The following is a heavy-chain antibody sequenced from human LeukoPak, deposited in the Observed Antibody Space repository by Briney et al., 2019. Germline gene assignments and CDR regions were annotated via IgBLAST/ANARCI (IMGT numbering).Heavy chain of an antibody. CDR2: ISAYNGNT. CDR3: ARDFPYSSSWYRDAFDI. J-gene: IGHJ3*02. D-gene: IGHD6-13*01. CDR1: GYTFTSYG. V-gene: IGHV1-18*01. Sequence: ASVTVSCTASGYTFTSYGISWVRQAPGQGLEWMGWISAYNGNTNYAQKLQGRVTMTTDTSTSTAYMELRSLRSDDTAVYYCARDFPYSSSWYRDAFDIWGQGTMVTVSS.